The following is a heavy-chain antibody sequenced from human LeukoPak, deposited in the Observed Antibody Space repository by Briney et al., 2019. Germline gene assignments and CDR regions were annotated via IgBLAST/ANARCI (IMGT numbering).Heavy chain of an antibody. V-gene: IGHV3-23*01. D-gene: IGHD2-15*01. CDR2: ISGSGGST. J-gene: IGHJ4*02. CDR3: AKTCSGGSCYFDY. Sequence: GGSLRLSCAASGFTFSSSAMSWVRQAPGKGLEWVSAISGSGGSTYYADSVKGRFTISRDNSKNTLYLQMNSLRAEDTAVYYCAKTCSGGSCYFDYWGQGTLVTVSS. CDR1: GFTFSSSA.